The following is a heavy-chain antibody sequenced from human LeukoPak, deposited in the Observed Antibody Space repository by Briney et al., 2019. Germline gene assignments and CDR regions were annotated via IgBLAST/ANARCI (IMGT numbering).Heavy chain of an antibody. J-gene: IGHJ4*02. CDR1: GFTFSNYW. CDR3: ARDSQVRGVSDGFDY. CDR2: ISYDGSNK. D-gene: IGHD3-16*01. V-gene: IGHV3-30*03. Sequence: PGGSLRLSCAASGFTFSNYWMHWVRQAPGKGLEWVAVISYDGSNKYYADSVKGRFTISRDNSKNTLYLQMNSLRAEDTAVYYCARDSQVRGVSDGFDYWGQGTLVTVSS.